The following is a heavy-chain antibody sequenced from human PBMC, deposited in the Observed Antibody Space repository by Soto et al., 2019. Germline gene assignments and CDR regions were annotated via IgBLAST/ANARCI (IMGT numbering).Heavy chain of an antibody. J-gene: IGHJ4*02. Sequence: PSETLSLTCAVYGGSFSGYYWSWIRQPPGKGLEWIGEINHSGSTIYNPSLKSRVTISVDTSKNQFSLKLSSVTAADTAVYYCAKTPMTYDSSGYYSYYFDYWGQGTLVTVSS. V-gene: IGHV4-34*01. D-gene: IGHD3-22*01. CDR1: GGSFSGYY. CDR2: INHSGST. CDR3: AKTPMTYDSSGYYSYYFDY.